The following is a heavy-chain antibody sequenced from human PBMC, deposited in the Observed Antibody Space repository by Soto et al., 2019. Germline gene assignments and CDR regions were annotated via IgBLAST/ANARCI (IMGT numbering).Heavy chain of an antibody. V-gene: IGHV3-23*01. J-gene: IGHJ4*02. Sequence: EVPLLESGGGLVQPGGSLRLSCVASGFNFRNYAMSWVRQAPGKGLQWVSSLSGAGGSTYYAASVKGRFTISRDNSKTTLYLQMNTLRVEDTAVYFCAKGPQYYYDSSDYYDYWGQGTLVAVSS. D-gene: IGHD3-22*01. CDR2: LSGAGGST. CDR3: AKGPQYYYDSSDYYDY. CDR1: GFNFRNYA.